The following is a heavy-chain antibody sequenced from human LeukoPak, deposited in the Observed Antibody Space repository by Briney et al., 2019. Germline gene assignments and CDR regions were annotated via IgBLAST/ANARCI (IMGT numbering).Heavy chain of an antibody. D-gene: IGHD2-15*01. CDR1: GFTFSTYS. V-gene: IGHV3-48*02. Sequence: GGSLRLSCAASGFTFSTYSMNWVRQAPGKGLEWVSYISSSISTMYYADSVEGRFTISRDNAKTSLYLQMNSLRDEDTAIYYCARESAYCSGVSCFFDYWGQGALVTVSS. CDR2: ISSSISTM. J-gene: IGHJ4*02. CDR3: ARESAYCSGVSCFFDY.